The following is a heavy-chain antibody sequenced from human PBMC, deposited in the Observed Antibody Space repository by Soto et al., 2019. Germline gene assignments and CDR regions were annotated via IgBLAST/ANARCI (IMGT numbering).Heavy chain of an antibody. CDR1: GGSISSYY. CDR3: ARGRSSSWKYYYYGMDV. D-gene: IGHD6-13*01. J-gene: IGHJ6*02. V-gene: IGHV4-59*01. CDR2: IYYSGST. Sequence: SETLSLTCTVSGGSISSYYWSWIRQPPGKGLEWIGYIYYSGSTNYNPSLKSRVTISVDTSKNQFSLKLSSVTAADMAVYYCARGRSSSWKYYYYGMDVWGQGTTVTVSS.